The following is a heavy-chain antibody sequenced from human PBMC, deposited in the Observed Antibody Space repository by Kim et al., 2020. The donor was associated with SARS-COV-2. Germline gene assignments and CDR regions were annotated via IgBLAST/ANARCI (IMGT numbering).Heavy chain of an antibody. CDR3: ARDYNWNTHHAFDI. J-gene: IGHJ3*02. D-gene: IGHD1-20*01. Sequence: YAQYVQGRVTMTRDTSIGTAYLELRRLRSDDTAVYYCARDYNWNTHHAFDIWGRGTMVTVSS. V-gene: IGHV1-2*02.